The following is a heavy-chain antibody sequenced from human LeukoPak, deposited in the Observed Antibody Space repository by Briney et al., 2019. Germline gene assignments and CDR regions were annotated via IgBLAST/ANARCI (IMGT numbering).Heavy chain of an antibody. D-gene: IGHD5-24*01. CDR2: INHSGST. Sequence: SETLSLTCAVYGASFSGYYWSWIRQPPGKGLEWLGEINHSGSTNYNPSLKSRVTISVDTSKNQFSLKLSSVTAADTAVYYCARGRRDGYSGPWYFDLWGRGTLVTVSS. CDR1: GASFSGYY. J-gene: IGHJ2*01. V-gene: IGHV4-34*01. CDR3: ARGRRDGYSGPWYFDL.